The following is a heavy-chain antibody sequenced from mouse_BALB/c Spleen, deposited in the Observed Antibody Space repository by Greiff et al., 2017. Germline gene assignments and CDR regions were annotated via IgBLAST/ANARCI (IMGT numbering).Heavy chain of an antibody. CDR3: ARGYYGYEGGPAWFAY. J-gene: IGHJ3*01. Sequence: VQLKESGAELVKPGASVKLSCTASGFNIKDTYMHWVKQRPEQGLEWIGRIDTANGNTKYDPKFQGKATITADTSSNTAYLQLSSLTSEDTAVYYCARGYYGYEGGPAWFAYWGQGTLVTVSA. D-gene: IGHD2-2*01. V-gene: IGHV14-3*02. CDR1: GFNIKDTY. CDR2: IDTANGNT.